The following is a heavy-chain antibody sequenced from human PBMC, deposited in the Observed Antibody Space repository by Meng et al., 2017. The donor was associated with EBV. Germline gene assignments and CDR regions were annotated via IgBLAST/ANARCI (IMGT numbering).Heavy chain of an antibody. CDR3: ASESGRGYTPDY. D-gene: IGHD3-10*01. Sequence: QGHVVEVAAEVKKPGSSVKVSCKTSGGPFRYYAISWVRQAPGQGLEWLGGFLPRLGAPNYAQKFHGRVKITADESTSTHYMDLSSLRSEDTAIYYCASESGRGYTPDYWGQGTLVTVSS. V-gene: IGHV1-69*01. CDR1: GGPFRYYA. J-gene: IGHJ4*02. CDR2: FLPRLGAP.